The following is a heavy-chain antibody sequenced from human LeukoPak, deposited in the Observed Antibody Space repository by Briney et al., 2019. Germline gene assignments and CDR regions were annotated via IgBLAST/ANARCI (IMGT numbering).Heavy chain of an antibody. CDR2: IYHSGST. J-gene: IGHJ4*02. V-gene: IGHV4-4*02. D-gene: IGHD3-22*01. CDR1: GGSISSSNW. CDR3: AREARSGYYDSSGTYVY. Sequence: SGTLSLTCAVPGGSISSSNWWSWVRQPPGKGLEWIGEIYHSGSTNYDPSLKSRVTISVDKSKNQFSLKLSSVTAADTAVYYCAREARSGYYDSSGTYVYWGQGTLVTVSS.